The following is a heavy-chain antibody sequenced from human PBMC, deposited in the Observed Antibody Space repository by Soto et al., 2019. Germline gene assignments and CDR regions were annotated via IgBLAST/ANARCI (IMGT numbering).Heavy chain of an antibody. CDR1: CGSFSGYY. V-gene: IGHV4-34*01. D-gene: IGHD6-6*01. Sequence: PSETLSLTCAVYCGSFSGYYWSWIRQPPGKGLEWIGEINHSGSINYNPSLKSRVTMSVDTSKNQFSLKLSSVTAADTAVYYCARPSRFDFWGPGTLVTLSS. CDR2: INHSGSI. CDR3: ARPSRFDF. J-gene: IGHJ4*02.